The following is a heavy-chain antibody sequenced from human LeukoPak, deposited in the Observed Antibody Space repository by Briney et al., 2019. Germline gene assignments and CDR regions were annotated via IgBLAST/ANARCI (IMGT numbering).Heavy chain of an antibody. CDR2: ISSSSATT. CDR1: GLTFSNYA. D-gene: IGHD1-1*01. J-gene: IGHJ4*02. V-gene: IGHV3-23*01. Sequence: GGSLRLSCAASGLTFSNYAMSWVRQAPGKGLEWVSAISSSSATTFYADSVKGRFTISRDSSKNTLYLQMNSLRADDTAVYYCAKWKDPVAEDYWGQGTLVTVSS. CDR3: AKWKDPVAEDY.